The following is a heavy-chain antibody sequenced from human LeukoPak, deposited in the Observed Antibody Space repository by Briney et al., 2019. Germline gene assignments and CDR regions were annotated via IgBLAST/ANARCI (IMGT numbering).Heavy chain of an antibody. V-gene: IGHV1-69*13. Sequence: ASVKVSCKASGGTFSSYAISWVRQAPGQGLEWMGGIIPIFGSADYAQKFQGRVTITADESTSTAYLELNNLRSEDTAVYYCARERSGYGTDAFDIWGLGTMVTVSS. CDR1: GGTFSSYA. CDR2: IIPIFGSA. J-gene: IGHJ3*02. D-gene: IGHD5-12*01. CDR3: ARERSGYGTDAFDI.